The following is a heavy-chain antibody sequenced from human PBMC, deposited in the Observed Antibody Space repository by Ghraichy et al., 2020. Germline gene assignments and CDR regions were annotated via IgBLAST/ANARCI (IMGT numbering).Heavy chain of an antibody. J-gene: IGHJ6*01. CDR1: GFTFGSYC. D-gene: IGHD3-22*01. CDR2: ITSRSRST. CDR3: ARASSVVRFYYYDGMAV. Sequence: GGSLRLSCVASGFTFGSYCMHWVRQSPGKGLEWVSYITSRSRSTYYADFVKGRFTISRDNAQNSLYLQMNSLRDDDTAVYYCARASSVVRFYYYDGMAVWAQGTTVTVSS. V-gene: IGHV3-48*02.